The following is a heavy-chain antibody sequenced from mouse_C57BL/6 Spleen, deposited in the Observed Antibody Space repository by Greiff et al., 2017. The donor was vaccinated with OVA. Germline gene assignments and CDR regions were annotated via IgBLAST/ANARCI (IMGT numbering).Heavy chain of an antibody. CDR1: GYAFSSYW. D-gene: IGHD1-1*01. CDR2: IYPGDGDT. J-gene: IGHJ4*01. Sequence: QVQLQQSGAELVKPGASVKISCKASGYAFSSYWMNWVKQRPGQGLEWIGQIYPGDGDTNYNGKFKGKATLTADNSSSTAYMQLSSLTSEDSAVYFCARGGVITTVVAGNYYAMDYWGQGTSVTVSS. V-gene: IGHV1-80*01. CDR3: ARGGVITTVVAGNYYAMDY.